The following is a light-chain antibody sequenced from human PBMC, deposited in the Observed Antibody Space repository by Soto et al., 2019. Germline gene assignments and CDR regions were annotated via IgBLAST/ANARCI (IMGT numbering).Light chain of an antibody. CDR3: QQRSNWPVT. J-gene: IGKJ1*01. V-gene: IGKV3D-20*02. CDR1: RGVSANY. CDR2: GAS. Sequence: ENLLTHSPGTLSLSPGEGATLSCRASRGVSANYLAWYQQKPGQAPTLLIYGASIRAAGIPDRFSGGGSGKDVTLTISSLETEEFAVYYCQQRSNWPVTFGQGTKVDI.